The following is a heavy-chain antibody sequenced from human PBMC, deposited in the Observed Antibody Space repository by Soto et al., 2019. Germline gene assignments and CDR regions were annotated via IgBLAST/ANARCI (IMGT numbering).Heavy chain of an antibody. CDR1: GGSFSDYSWN. CDR3: ARGALNCDLWSGPINGGIDV. CDR2: INHSGST. D-gene: IGHD3-3*01. J-gene: IGHJ6*02. Sequence: ASETLSLTCAVYGGSFSDYSWNWNWIRQPPGRGLEWIGEINHSGSTSHNPSRKSRVTLSLDTSKNQFSLILTSVTAADTAVYYCARGALNCDLWSGPINGGIDVWGQGTTVTVSS. V-gene: IGHV4-34*01.